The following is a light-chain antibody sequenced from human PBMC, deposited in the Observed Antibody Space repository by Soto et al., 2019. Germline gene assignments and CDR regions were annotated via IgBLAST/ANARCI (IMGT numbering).Light chain of an antibody. J-gene: IGKJ4*01. CDR1: QSVSSSY. CDR2: GAS. V-gene: IGKV3-20*01. CDR3: QQYDSSPLT. Sequence: EIVLTQSPGTLSLSPGERATLSCRASQSVSSSYLAWYQQKPGQAPRLLIYGASSRATGIPDRFSGSGSGTDFTLTISRLEPEDFAVYYCQQYDSSPLTFGGGTKLAIK.